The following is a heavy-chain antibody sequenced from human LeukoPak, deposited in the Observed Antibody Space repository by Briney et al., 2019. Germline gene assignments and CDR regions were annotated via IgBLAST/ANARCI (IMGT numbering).Heavy chain of an antibody. CDR1: GFTFSNAW. CDR3: VGYCSGGNCPNAFDI. V-gene: IGHV3-15*01. D-gene: IGHD2-15*01. J-gene: IGHJ3*02. Sequence: GGSLRLSCAASGFTFSNAWMSWVRQAPGNGMEWLGRIKSKTDGGTTDYAAPVKGRFTISRDDSKNTLYLQMNSLKTEDTAVYYCVGYCSGGNCPNAFDIWGQGTMVTVSS. CDR2: IKSKTDGGTT.